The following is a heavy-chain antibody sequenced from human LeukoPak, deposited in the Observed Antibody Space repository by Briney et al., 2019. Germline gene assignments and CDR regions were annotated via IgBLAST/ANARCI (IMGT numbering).Heavy chain of an antibody. CDR1: VFTFSSYA. J-gene: IGHJ4*02. CDR3: AKEGSSGIDY. Sequence: QPGASLRLSCAASVFTFSSYAMSGVRQSPGKGLEWVSAISGSGCSTYYADSVKGRFPISRDNSKNTLYLQMNSLRAEDTAVYYCAKEGSSGIDYWGQGPLVSVSS. V-gene: IGHV3-23*01. D-gene: IGHD6-19*01. CDR2: ISGSGCST.